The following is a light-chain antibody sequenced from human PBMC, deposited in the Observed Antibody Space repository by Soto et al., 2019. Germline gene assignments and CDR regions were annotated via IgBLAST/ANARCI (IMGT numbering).Light chain of an antibody. J-gene: IGKJ2*01. CDR1: QTIYSY. CDR2: AAS. V-gene: IGKV1-39*01. Sequence: IQMAQSPSTLSASVGDRATLTCRASQTIYSYLYWYQQKPGKAPKLLIYAASTLHSGIPSRFSGSGSGTDFTLTITSLQPEDFAAYYCHQRYSCPLTFGHGTKIEIK. CDR3: HQRYSCPLT.